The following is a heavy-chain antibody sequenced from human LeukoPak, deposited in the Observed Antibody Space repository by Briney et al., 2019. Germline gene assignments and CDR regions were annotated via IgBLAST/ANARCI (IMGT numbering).Heavy chain of an antibody. J-gene: IGHJ2*01. D-gene: IGHD3-22*01. V-gene: IGHV4-34*01. CDR1: GGSFSGYY. Sequence: SETLSLTCAVYGGSFSGYYWSWVRQPPGKGLEWIGEINHSGSTNYNPSLKSRVTISVDTSKNQFSLKLSSVTAADTAVYYCARDQGSMIVVRTTNWYFDLWGRGTLVTVSS. CDR3: ARDQGSMIVVRTTNWYFDL. CDR2: INHSGST.